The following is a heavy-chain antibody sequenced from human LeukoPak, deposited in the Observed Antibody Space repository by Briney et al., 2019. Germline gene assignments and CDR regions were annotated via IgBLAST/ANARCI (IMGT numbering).Heavy chain of an antibody. D-gene: IGHD2-15*01. CDR3: ARGYTQAATYFDY. V-gene: IGHV1-69*13. CDR1: GYTFTSYG. Sequence: GASVKVSCKASGYTFTSYGISWMRQAPGQGLEWMGGIIPIFGTANYAQKFQGRVTVTADESTSTAYMELSSLRSEDTAVYYCARGYTQAATYFDYWGQGTLVTVSS. CDR2: IIPIFGTA. J-gene: IGHJ4*02.